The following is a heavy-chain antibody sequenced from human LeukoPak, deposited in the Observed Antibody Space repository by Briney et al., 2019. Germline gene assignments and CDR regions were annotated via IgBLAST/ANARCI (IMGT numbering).Heavy chain of an antibody. CDR3: ATGGIVPGDPLEY. CDR2: VDPEDGEI. CDR1: GYTFSDHY. D-gene: IGHD2-15*01. Sequence: ASVKVSFKASGYTFSDHYIHWVQHAPGKGPEWMGHVDPEDGEIRYAEKFQGRVTITADTSTDTSYLELSSLRSEDTALYYCATGGIVPGDPLEYWGKGTLVTVSS. V-gene: IGHV1-69-2*01. J-gene: IGHJ4*02.